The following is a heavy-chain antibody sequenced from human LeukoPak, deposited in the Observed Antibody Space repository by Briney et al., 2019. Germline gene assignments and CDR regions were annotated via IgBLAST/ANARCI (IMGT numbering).Heavy chain of an antibody. D-gene: IGHD2-15*01. J-gene: IGHJ4*02. CDR1: GFTFSTYW. V-gene: IGHV3-74*01. CDR3: ARDSRSCTGGYCYWVY. CDR2: INSDGSST. Sequence: PGGSLRLSCAASGFTFSTYWMHWVRQAPGKGLVWVSRINSDGSSTSYADSVKGRFTISRDNSKNTLYLQMNSLRPEDTAVYYCARDSRSCTGGYCYWVYWGQGTLVTVSS.